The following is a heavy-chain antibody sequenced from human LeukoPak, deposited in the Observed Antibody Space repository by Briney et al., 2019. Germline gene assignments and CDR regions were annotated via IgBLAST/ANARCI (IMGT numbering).Heavy chain of an antibody. Sequence: SETLSLTCTVSGGSISSSSYYWGWVRQPPGKGLEWIGSIYYSGSTYYNPSLKSRVTISVDTSKNQFSLKLSSVTAADTAVYYCARQLGYCSSTSCYADKVDYWGQGTLVTVSS. CDR1: GGSISSSSYY. D-gene: IGHD2-2*01. CDR2: IYYSGST. J-gene: IGHJ4*02. V-gene: IGHV4-39*01. CDR3: ARQLGYCSSTSCYADKVDY.